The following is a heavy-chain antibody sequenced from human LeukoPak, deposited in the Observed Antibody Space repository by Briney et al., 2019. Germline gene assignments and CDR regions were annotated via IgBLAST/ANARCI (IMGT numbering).Heavy chain of an antibody. V-gene: IGHV1-46*01. D-gene: IGHD5-18*01. CDR2: INPSGGSR. J-gene: IGHJ4*02. Sequence: ASVKVSCKASGYTFSNYYIRWVRQAPGQGLEWMGIINPSGGSRSYAQKFQGRLTVTRDTSTSTVYMELSSLRSEDTAVYYCAREIGPIQLHLWGSAFDYWGQGTLVTLSS. CDR1: GYTFSNYY. CDR3: AREIGPIQLHLWGSAFDY.